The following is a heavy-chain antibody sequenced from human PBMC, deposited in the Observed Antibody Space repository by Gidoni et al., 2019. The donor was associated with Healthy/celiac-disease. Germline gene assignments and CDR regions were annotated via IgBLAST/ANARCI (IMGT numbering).Heavy chain of an antibody. CDR1: GYTFPSYY. J-gene: IGHJ4*02. V-gene: IGHV1-46*01. D-gene: IGHD6-19*01. CDR3: ASAQRSGYSSGFDY. Sequence: HVPLVQSGAEVKKPGASVTLSCKASGYTFPSYYMHWVRQAPGQGLEWMGLINPSGGSRSYAQKFQGRGTMTRDTSTSTVYVELSSLRSEDTAVYYCASAQRSGYSSGFDYWGQGTLVTVSS. CDR2: INPSGGSR.